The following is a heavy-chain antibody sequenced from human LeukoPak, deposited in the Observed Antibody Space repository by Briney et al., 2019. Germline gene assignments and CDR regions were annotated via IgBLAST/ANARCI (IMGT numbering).Heavy chain of an antibody. CDR2: INPNSGGT. Sequence: GASVKVSCKTSGYTFNGYYMHWVRQAPGQGLEWMGRINPNSGGTNYAQKFQGRVTMTRDTSMNTAYMGLSRLRSDDTAVYYCARQGVVAPAANWFDPWGQGTLVTVSS. J-gene: IGHJ5*02. CDR3: ARQGVVAPAANWFDP. CDR1: GYTFNGYY. V-gene: IGHV1-2*06. D-gene: IGHD2-2*01.